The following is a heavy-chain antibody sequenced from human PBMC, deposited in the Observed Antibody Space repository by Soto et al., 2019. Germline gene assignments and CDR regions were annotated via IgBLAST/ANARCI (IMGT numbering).Heavy chain of an antibody. Sequence: GASVKVSCKAHGGTFSIYAISWVRQAPGQGLEWMGGIIPIFGTANYAQKFQGRVTITADESTSTAYMELSSLRSEDTAVYYCARKSDFWRCEDPRQHYYYYGMEVWGQGTTVTVSS. J-gene: IGHJ6*02. V-gene: IGHV1-69*13. CDR3: ARKSDFWRCEDPRQHYYYYGMEV. D-gene: IGHD3-3*01. CDR2: IIPIFGTA. CDR1: GGTFSIYA.